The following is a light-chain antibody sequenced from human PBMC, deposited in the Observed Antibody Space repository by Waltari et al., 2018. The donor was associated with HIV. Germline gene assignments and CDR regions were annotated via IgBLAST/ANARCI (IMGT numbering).Light chain of an antibody. CDR2: GVN. CDR1: SSDLDLHIF. Sequence: SALTQPASVSGSPGQSVTISCAGPSSDLDLHIFLSWYQQHPGRAPQLIIFGVNYRPSGISSRFSSAKSGDTASLTISGLQSGDEADYYCTTYTATDSLLIGSGTKLTVL. CDR3: TTYTATDSLL. V-gene: IGLV2-14*03. J-gene: IGLJ2*01.